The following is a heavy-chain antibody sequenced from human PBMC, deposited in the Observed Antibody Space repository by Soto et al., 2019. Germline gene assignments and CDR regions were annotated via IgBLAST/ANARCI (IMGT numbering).Heavy chain of an antibody. CDR3: ERDRGQQLAEPPSFDP. CDR1: GFTFSSYG. J-gene: IGHJ5*02. CDR2: IWYDGSNK. V-gene: IGHV3-33*01. D-gene: IGHD6-13*01. Sequence: QVQLVESGGGVVQPGRSLRLSCAASGFTFSSYGMHWVRQAPGKGLEGVAVIWYDGSNKYYADSVKGRFTISRDNSKNTLYLQMNSLRAEDTAVYYCERDRGQQLAEPPSFDPWGQGTLVTVSS.